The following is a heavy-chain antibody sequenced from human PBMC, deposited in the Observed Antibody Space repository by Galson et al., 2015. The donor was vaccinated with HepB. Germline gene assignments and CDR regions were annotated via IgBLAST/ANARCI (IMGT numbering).Heavy chain of an antibody. V-gene: IGHV3-21*01. D-gene: IGHD2-2*01. Sequence: SLRLSCAASGFTFSSYSMNWVRQAPGKGLEWVSSISSSSSYIYYADSVKGRFTISRDNAKNSLYLQMNSLRAEDTAVYYCAREGDGYCSSTSCYGYWGQGTLVTVSS. CDR2: ISSSSSYI. CDR3: AREGDGYCSSTSCYGY. CDR1: GFTFSSYS. J-gene: IGHJ4*02.